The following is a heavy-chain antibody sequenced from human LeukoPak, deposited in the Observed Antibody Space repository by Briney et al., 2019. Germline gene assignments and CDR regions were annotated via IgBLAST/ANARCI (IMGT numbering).Heavy chain of an antibody. Sequence: GGSLRLSCAASGFTFSTYGMHWVRQAPGKGLEWVSSIWYDGSNTYYIDSVKGRFTISRDNSKKALSLQMNNLRAEDTGVYYCAKDSTSYGIAAVGSLLWFDPWGQGTLVTVSS. D-gene: IGHD6-13*01. CDR3: AKDSTSYGIAAVGSLLWFDP. CDR2: IWYDGSNT. J-gene: IGHJ5*02. V-gene: IGHV3-30*02. CDR1: GFTFSTYG.